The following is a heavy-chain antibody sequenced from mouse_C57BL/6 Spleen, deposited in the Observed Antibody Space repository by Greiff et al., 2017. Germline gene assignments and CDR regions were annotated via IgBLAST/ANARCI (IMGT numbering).Heavy chain of an antibody. J-gene: IGHJ4*01. V-gene: IGHV1-80*01. D-gene: IGHD1-1*01. Sequence: QVQLQQSGAELVKPGASVKISCKASGYAFSSYWMNWVKQRPGKGLEWIGQIYPGDGDTNYNGKFKGKATLTADKSSSTAYMQLSSLTSEDSAVYFGAITTVVAHYYAMDYWGQGTSVTVSS. CDR2: IYPGDGDT. CDR3: AITTVVAHYYAMDY. CDR1: GYAFSSYW.